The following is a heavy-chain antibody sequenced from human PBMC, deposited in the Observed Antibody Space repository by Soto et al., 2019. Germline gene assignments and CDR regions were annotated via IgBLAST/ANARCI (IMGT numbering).Heavy chain of an antibody. V-gene: IGHV1-3*01. CDR1: GYTFTSYA. CDR3: ARVGHITSIDAFDI. CDR2: INAGNGNT. D-gene: IGHD1-20*01. Sequence: GASVKVSCKASGYTFTSYAMHWVRQAPGQRLEKMGRINAGNGNTKYSQKIQGKVTITRDTSASTAYKEQSSLRSEDTVVYFCARVGHITSIDAFDIWGQGTMVTVSS. J-gene: IGHJ3*02.